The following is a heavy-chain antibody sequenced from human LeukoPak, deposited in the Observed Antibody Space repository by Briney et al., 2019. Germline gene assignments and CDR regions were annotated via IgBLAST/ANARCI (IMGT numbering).Heavy chain of an antibody. V-gene: IGHV3-21*04. CDR1: GFTFSSYA. CDR3: AKGGSAFDY. CDR2: ITSTSSHM. J-gene: IGHJ4*02. Sequence: GGSLRLSCAASGFTFSSYAMSWVRQAPGKGLEWVSSITSTSSHMYYADSVKGRFTISRDNAKNSLYLQMNSLRAEDTAVYYCAKGGSAFDYWGQGTLVTVSS. D-gene: IGHD6-25*01.